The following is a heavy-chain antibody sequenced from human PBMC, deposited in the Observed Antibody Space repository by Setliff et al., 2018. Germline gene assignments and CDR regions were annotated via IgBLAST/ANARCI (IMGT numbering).Heavy chain of an antibody. CDR1: GYTFTSYG. J-gene: IGHJ6*02. Sequence: VSCKASGYTFTSYGISWVRQAPGQGLEWMGWISAYNGTTNNAQKFQGRVTITADESTSTAYMELSSLRSEDTAVYYCARANYYDSSGHSVYGMDVWGQGTTVTVSS. V-gene: IGHV1-18*01. D-gene: IGHD3-22*01. CDR3: ARANYYDSSGHSVYGMDV. CDR2: ISAYNGTT.